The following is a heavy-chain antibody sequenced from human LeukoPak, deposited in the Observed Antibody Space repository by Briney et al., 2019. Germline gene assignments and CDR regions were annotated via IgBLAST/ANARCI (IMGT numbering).Heavy chain of an antibody. CDR2: IIPIFGTA. Sequence: GASVKVSCKASGGTFSSYAISWVRQAPGQGLEWMGGIIPIFGTANYAQKFQGRVTITTDESTSTAYMELSSLRSEDTAVYYCAREERSRFGEFVRGMDVWGQGTTVTVSS. D-gene: IGHD3-10*01. CDR1: GGTFSSYA. V-gene: IGHV1-69*05. J-gene: IGHJ6*02. CDR3: AREERSRFGEFVRGMDV.